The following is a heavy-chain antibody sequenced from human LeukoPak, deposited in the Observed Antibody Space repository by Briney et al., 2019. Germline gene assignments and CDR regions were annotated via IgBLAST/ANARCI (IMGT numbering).Heavy chain of an antibody. CDR1: GFTFSTFA. J-gene: IGHJ4*02. CDR2: ISGSGGST. CDR3: ARFIYSGNDLYFFDC. Sequence: PGGSLRLSCAASGFTFSTFATSWVRQAPGKGLEWVSAISGSGGSTYYADSVKGRFTISRDNSKNTLYLQVNSLRAEDTAVYYCARFIYSGNDLYFFDCWGQGTLVTVSS. V-gene: IGHV3-23*01. D-gene: IGHD5-12*01.